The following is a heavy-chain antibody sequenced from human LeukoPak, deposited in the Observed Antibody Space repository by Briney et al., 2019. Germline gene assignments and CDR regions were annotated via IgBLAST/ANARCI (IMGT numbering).Heavy chain of an antibody. Sequence: PGGALRLSCSATGFTFNDYAMHWVRQAPGKGLEYVSAITSNGGTTYYGDSVRGRFTISRDNSKNTMYLQMSSLRPEDTAVYNCLKDLTGSGDYWGQGTLVTVSS. D-gene: IGHD3-10*01. CDR2: ITSNGGTT. CDR1: GFTFNDYA. V-gene: IGHV3-64D*06. CDR3: LKDLTGSGDY. J-gene: IGHJ4*02.